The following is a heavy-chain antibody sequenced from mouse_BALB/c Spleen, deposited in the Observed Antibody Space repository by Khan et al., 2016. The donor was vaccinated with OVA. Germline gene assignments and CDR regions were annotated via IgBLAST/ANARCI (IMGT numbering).Heavy chain of an antibody. Sequence: QIQLVQSGPELKKPGETVKISCKASGYTFTNYGMNWVKQAPGKGLKWMGWINTYTGEPTYADDFKGRFAFSSETSASTAYLQINNLKNEDTATYFCTRRISYFALDYWGQGTSVTVSS. CDR2: INTYTGEP. CDR3: TRRISYFALDY. D-gene: IGHD2-4*01. J-gene: IGHJ4*01. CDR1: GYTFTNYG. V-gene: IGHV9-3-1*01.